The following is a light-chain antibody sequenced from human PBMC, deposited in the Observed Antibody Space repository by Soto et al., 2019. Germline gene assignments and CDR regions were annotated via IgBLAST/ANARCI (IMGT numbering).Light chain of an antibody. J-gene: IGLJ1*01. CDR1: SGDVGGYNY. Sequence: QSPLTQPSSVSVSPGHSIRICCTATSGDVGGYNYVSCYQQHPCKAPKLMIYDVSNLHSRVSKRFSSSNSGNTASLTISGLQAEDEADYYCRSYICSSSYVFATGTKVTVL. V-gene: IGLV2-14*01. CDR2: DVS. CDR3: RSYICSSSYV.